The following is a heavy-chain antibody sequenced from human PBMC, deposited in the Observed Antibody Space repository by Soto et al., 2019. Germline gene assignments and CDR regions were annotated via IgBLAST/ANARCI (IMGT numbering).Heavy chain of an antibody. D-gene: IGHD3-10*01. CDR3: ARDWVWFGAHPIDY. CDR1: GFTFSNYG. J-gene: IGHJ4*02. V-gene: IGHV3-30*03. CDR2: ISYDGSNQ. Sequence: GGSLRLSCAASGFTFSNYGMHWVRQAPGKGLEWVAVISYDGSNQYYADSVKGRFTISRDNSKNTLYLQMNSLTTEDTAVYYCARDWVWFGAHPIDYWGQGTLVTVSS.